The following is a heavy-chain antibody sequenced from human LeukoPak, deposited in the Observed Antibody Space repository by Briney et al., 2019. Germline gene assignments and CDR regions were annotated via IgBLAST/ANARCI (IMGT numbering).Heavy chain of an antibody. CDR1: GFTFSDYA. CDR3: ARGSQWLDSWFDC. J-gene: IGHJ4*02. V-gene: IGHV3-30-3*01. Sequence: GGSLRLSCAASGFTFSDYAMNWVRQAPGKGLEWVAVISYGGSNKYYADSVKGRITISRDNSKNMLYLQMNSLRTEDTAVYYCARGSQWLDSWFDCWGQGTLVTVSS. D-gene: IGHD6-19*01. CDR2: ISYGGSNK.